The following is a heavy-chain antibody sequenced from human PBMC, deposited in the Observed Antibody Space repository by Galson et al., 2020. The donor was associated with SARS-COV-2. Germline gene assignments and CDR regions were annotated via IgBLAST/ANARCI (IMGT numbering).Heavy chain of an antibody. D-gene: IGHD6-25*01. CDR2: IYPGDSDT. J-gene: IGHJ4*02. Sequence: GESLKISCKGSGYSFTKYWIGRVRQMPGKGLEWVGIIYPGDSDTRYSPSFQGPVTISTDQSISTVYLQWSSLKASDTAMYYCARHLWTYGCCCMCNSCGDYWGQGSLVTVSS. CDR1: GYSFTKYW. CDR3: ARHLWTYGCCCMCNSCGDY. V-gene: IGHV5-51*01.